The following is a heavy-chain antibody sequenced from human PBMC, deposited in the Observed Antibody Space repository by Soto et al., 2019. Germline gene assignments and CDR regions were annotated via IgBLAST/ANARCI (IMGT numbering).Heavy chain of an antibody. CDR1: GFSLTTTGVG. Sequence: QITLKESGPTLVAPTQALALTCTFSGFSLTTTGVGVGWIRQPPGKALELLAIIYWDDDKRYNPYLKSRLTISKDTSRDQVVHTMTNMDPVDTATYYCAHGFRYSSSSSSWNGGYFDYWGQGTLVTVSS. J-gene: IGHJ4*02. D-gene: IGHD6-6*01. CDR3: AHGFRYSSSSSSWNGGYFDY. CDR2: IYWDDDK. V-gene: IGHV2-5*02.